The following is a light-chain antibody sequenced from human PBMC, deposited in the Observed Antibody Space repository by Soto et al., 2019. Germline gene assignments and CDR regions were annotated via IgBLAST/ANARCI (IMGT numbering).Light chain of an antibody. V-gene: IGLV1-51*01. J-gene: IGLJ2*01. CDR2: DNN. Sequence: QSVLTQPPSVSAAPGQKVTISCSGSFSNIGKNYVSWYQRLPGTAPKLLIYDNNERSSGIPDRFSGSKSGTSATLGIAGLQTGDEADYYCGTWDTSLSAVVFGGGTQLTVL. CDR1: FSNIGKNY. CDR3: GTWDTSLSAVV.